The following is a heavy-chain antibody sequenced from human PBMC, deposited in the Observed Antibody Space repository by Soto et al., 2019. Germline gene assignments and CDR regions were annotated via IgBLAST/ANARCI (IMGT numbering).Heavy chain of an antibody. J-gene: IGHJ5*02. Sequence: QVQLRESGPGLVKPSQTLSLTCTVSGGSISSGNYYWSWIRQPPGKGLEWIGYIYYSGSTYYHPSIRRRVTISLDTSKNRFALKLTSVTAADTAVYYCARVNYPHYTPMVWFDPWGQGTLVTVSS. CDR1: GGSISSGNYY. CDR3: ARVNYPHYTPMVWFDP. D-gene: IGHD5-18*01. V-gene: IGHV4-30-4*01. CDR2: IYYSGST.